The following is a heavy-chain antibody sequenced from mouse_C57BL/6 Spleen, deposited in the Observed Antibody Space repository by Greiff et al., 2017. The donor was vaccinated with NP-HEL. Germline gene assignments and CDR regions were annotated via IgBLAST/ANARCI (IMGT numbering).Heavy chain of an antibody. V-gene: IGHV6-6*01. J-gene: IGHJ1*03. CDR1: GFTFSDAW. Sequence: EVKLVESGGGLVQPGGSMKLSCAASGFTFSDAWMDWVRQSPEKGLEWVAEIRNKANNHATYYAESVKGRFTISRDDSKSSVYLQMNSLRAEDTGIYYCTRAIYYGNYFWYFDVWGTGTTVTVSS. CDR3: TRAIYYGNYFWYFDV. D-gene: IGHD2-1*01. CDR2: IRNKANNHAT.